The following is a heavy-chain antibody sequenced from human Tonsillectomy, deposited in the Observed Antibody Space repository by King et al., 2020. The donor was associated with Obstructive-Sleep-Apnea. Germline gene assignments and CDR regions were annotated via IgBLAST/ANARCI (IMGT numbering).Heavy chain of an antibody. V-gene: IGHV5-51*01. CDR3: ARHDDGGQTVVAAFDI. CDR2: ISPGDSDT. Sequence: QLVQSAAEVKKPGESLKISCKGTGYTFTSYWISWVRQMPGKGLEWMGTISPGDSDTRYSPPFQVQVTISAAKSISTAYLQWSSLKASDTAMFYCARHDDGGQTVVAAFDIWGQGTMVTVSS. CDR1: GYTFTSYW. D-gene: IGHD4-23*01. J-gene: IGHJ3*02.